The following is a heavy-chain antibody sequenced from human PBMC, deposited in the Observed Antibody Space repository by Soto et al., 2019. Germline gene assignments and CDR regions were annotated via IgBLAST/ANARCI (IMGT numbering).Heavy chain of an antibody. CDR2: ISAYNGNT. CDR1: GYTFTSYG. V-gene: IGHV1-18*04. D-gene: IGHD6-19*01. J-gene: IGHJ4*02. Sequence: ASVKVSCKASGYTFTSYGISWVRQAPGQGLEWMGWISAYNGNTNYAQKLQGRVTMTTDTSTSTAYMELRSLRSDDTAVYYCARSSDGIAVAGSDFDYWGQGTLVTVS. CDR3: ARSSDGIAVAGSDFDY.